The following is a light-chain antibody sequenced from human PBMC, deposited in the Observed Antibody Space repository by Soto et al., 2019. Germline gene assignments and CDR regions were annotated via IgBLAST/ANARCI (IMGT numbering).Light chain of an antibody. V-gene: IGKV1-33*01. CDR2: DAS. J-gene: IGKJ5*01. Sequence: DIQITQSPSSLSGSVWDRVTITVQASQDISNYLNWYQQKPGKAPKLLIYDASNLETGVPSRFSGSGSGTDFTFTISSLQPEDIATYYCQQYDNLPITFGQGTLLEIK. CDR1: QDISNY. CDR3: QQYDNLPIT.